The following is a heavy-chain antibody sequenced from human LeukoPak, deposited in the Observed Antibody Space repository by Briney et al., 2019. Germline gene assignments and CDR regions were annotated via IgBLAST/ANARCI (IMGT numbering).Heavy chain of an antibody. J-gene: IGHJ4*02. CDR2: IWSDGTRD. CDR3: ARDLPVGALEF. V-gene: IGHV3-33*08. Sequence: GGSLRLSCAASGFTFSSYAMHWVRQAPGKGLECVALIWSDGTRDNYADSVKGRFTISRDNSKNTLYLQLSSLRVEDTAVYYCARDLPVGALEFWGQGTLVSVSS. CDR1: GFTFSSYA. D-gene: IGHD1-1*01.